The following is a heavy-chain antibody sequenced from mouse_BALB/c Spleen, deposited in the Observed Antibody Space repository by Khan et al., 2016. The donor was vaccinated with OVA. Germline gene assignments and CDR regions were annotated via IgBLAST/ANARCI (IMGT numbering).Heavy chain of an antibody. CDR3: ARPPYFSYVMDY. CDR2: INTHTGEA. Sequence: QVQLKQSGPELKKPGETVKISCKASGYTFTNYGMNWVKQAPGKGLKWMGWINTHTGEATYADDFKGRFAFSLETSASTAYLQINNLKNEDTATYFCARPPYFSYVMDYWGQGTSVTVSS. J-gene: IGHJ4*01. D-gene: IGHD2-10*01. CDR1: GYTFTNYG. V-gene: IGHV9-3-1*01.